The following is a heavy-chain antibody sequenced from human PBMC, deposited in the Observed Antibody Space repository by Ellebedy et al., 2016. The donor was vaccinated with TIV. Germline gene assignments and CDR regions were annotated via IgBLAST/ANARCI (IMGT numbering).Heavy chain of an antibody. V-gene: IGHV4-31*01. Sequence: LRLSCTVSGGSISSGGYYWSWIRQHPGKGLEWIGYIYYSGSTYYNPSLKSLVSISLDTSKNQFSLKLSSVTAADTAVYYCARGNCGGDCYSPYYFDYWGQGSLVTVSS. J-gene: IGHJ4*02. CDR2: IYYSGST. D-gene: IGHD2-21*02. CDR1: GGSISSGGYY. CDR3: ARGNCGGDCYSPYYFDY.